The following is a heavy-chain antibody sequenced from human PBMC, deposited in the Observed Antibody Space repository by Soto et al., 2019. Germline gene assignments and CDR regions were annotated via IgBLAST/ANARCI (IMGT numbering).Heavy chain of an antibody. CDR2: SNHSGFS. J-gene: IGHJ6*02. V-gene: IGHV4-34*01. CDR3: ARERQYYHLWSAYQNEGPQGLDI. Sequence: LSLTCAVDVGSLSGHSWTWIRQAPGKGLEWIGESNHSGFSNYISSLKSRVSISVDPSKNQFSLILHSVTAADTAVYYCARERQYYHLWSAYQNEGPQGLDIWGQGTEVNVS. D-gene: IGHD3-3*02. CDR1: VGSLSGHS.